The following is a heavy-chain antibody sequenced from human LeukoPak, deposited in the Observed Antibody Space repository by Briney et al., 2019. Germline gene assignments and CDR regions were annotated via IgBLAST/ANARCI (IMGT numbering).Heavy chain of an antibody. CDR2: ISPSTGGT. V-gene: IGHV1-46*01. J-gene: IGHJ4*02. Sequence: ASVTVSCKASGYTFTTYYMHWLRQAPGQGLEWMGLISPSTGGTTYAKRFQGSVTMTRDTSTSTVYMELSSLRSEDTALYYCARGYSSNWRDFFDSWGQGTLVTVSS. CDR3: ARGYSSNWRDFFDS. D-gene: IGHD6-13*01. CDR1: GYTFTTYY.